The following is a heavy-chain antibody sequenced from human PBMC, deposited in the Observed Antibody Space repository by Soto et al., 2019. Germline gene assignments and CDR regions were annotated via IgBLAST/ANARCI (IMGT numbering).Heavy chain of an antibody. CDR3: ARAITLILSMDTFDL. J-gene: IGHJ3*01. CDR1: GGTFSSFA. Sequence: QVQLVQSGAEVKKPGSSVKVSCKASGGTFSSFALSWVRQAPGQGLEWMGGIIPIFGTANYAQKFLVRVTVTADESRRTVFLVLSSLRSEDPAVYYCARAITLILSMDTFDLWGQGTIFTVSS. CDR2: IIPIFGTA. D-gene: IGHD3-22*01. V-gene: IGHV1-69*12.